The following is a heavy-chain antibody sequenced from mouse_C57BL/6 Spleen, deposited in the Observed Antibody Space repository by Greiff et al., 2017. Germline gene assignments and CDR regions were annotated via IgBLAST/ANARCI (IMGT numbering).Heavy chain of an antibody. CDR1: GFTFSDYY. CDR3: ARRYYYGSSFPYAMDY. Sequence: EVMLVESGGGLVQPGGSLKLSCAASGFTFSDYYMYWVRQTPEKRLEWVAYISNGGGSTYYPDTVKGRFTISRDNAKNTLYLQMSRLKSEDTAMYYCARRYYYGSSFPYAMDYWGQGTSVTVSS. J-gene: IGHJ4*01. V-gene: IGHV5-12*01. CDR2: ISNGGGST. D-gene: IGHD1-1*01.